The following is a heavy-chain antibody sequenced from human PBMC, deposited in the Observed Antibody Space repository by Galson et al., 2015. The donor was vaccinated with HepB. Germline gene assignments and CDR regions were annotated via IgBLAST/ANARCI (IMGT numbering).Heavy chain of an antibody. V-gene: IGHV1-18*01. CDR2: ISAYNGNA. Sequence: SVKVSCKASGYTFTSYGISWVRQAPGQGLEWMGWISAYNGNANYAQKLQGRVTMTTDTSTSTAYMELRSLRSDDTAVYYCARDKLMRGGYAQGYWGQGTLVTVSS. D-gene: IGHD5-12*01. J-gene: IGHJ4*02. CDR1: GYTFTSYG. CDR3: ARDKLMRGGYAQGY.